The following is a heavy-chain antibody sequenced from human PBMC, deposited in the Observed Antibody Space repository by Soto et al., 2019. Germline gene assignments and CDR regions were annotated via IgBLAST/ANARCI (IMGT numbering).Heavy chain of an antibody. D-gene: IGHD3-10*01. CDR3: ARFLWFGDYGMDV. CDR2: IYYSGST. J-gene: IGHJ6*02. CDR1: GGSIGSSSYY. Sequence: SETLSLTCTVSGGSIGSSSYYWGWIRQPPGKGLEWIGSIYYSGSTYYNPSLKSRVTISVDTSKNQFSLKLSSVTAADTAVYYCARFLWFGDYGMDVWGQGTTVTVSS. V-gene: IGHV4-39*01.